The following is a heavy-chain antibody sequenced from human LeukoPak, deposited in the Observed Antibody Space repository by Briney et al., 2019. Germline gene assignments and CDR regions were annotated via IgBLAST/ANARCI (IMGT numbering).Heavy chain of an antibody. J-gene: IGHJ4*02. Sequence: LAGGSLRLSCAASGFTFTSYAMSWVRQAPGKGLEWVSTISGSGGSTYYADSVKGRFTVSRDNSKNTLYLQMNSLRAEDTAVYYCAKGTYSSSWYFDYWGQGTLVTVSS. V-gene: IGHV3-23*01. D-gene: IGHD6-13*01. CDR2: ISGSGGST. CDR3: AKGTYSSSWYFDY. CDR1: GFTFTSYA.